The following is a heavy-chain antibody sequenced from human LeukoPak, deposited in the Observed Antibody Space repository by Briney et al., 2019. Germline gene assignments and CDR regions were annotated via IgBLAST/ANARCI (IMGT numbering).Heavy chain of an antibody. V-gene: IGHV3-7*01. J-gene: IGHJ4*02. CDR3: ARSGDFWSGYYIVDY. D-gene: IGHD3-3*01. CDR2: IKQDGSEK. Sequence: PGGSLRLSCAASGFTFSSYWMSWVRQAPGKGLEWVANIKQDGSEKYYVDSVKGRFTISRDNAKNSLYLQMNSLRAEDTAVYYCARSGDFWSGYYIVDYWGQGTLVTVSS. CDR1: GFTFSSYW.